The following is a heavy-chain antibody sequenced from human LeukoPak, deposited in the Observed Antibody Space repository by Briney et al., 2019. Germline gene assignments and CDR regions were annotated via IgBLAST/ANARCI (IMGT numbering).Heavy chain of an antibody. V-gene: IGHV3-48*03. CDR1: GFTLSSYE. D-gene: IGHD6-19*01. Sequence: GGSLRLSCAASGFTLSSYEMNWVRQAPGKGLEWVSYISSSGSSIYYADSVGGRFTISRDNAKNSLYLQMNSLRAEDTGVYYCARDGGIEVAGDAFDIWGQGTMVTVSS. CDR2: ISSSGSSI. J-gene: IGHJ3*02. CDR3: ARDGGIEVAGDAFDI.